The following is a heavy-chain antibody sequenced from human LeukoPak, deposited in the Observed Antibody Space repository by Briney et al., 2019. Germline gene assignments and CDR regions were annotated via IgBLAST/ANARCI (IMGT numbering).Heavy chain of an antibody. D-gene: IGHD1-26*01. CDR2: ISSDDTA. CDR1: GFTFGTHS. Sequence: PGGSLRLSCLASGFTFGTHSMSWVRQGPGKALEWLSAISSDDTAYYADSVKGRFIVSRDNSKNTVYLQLNSLRAEDTAIYYRAKEYTGTFSPFPSYFDNWGQGTLVTVSS. V-gene: IGHV3-23*01. CDR3: AKEYTGTFSPFPSYFDN. J-gene: IGHJ4*02.